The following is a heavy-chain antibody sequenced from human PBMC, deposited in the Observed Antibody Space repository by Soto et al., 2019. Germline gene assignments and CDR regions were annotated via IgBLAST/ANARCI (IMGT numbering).Heavy chain of an antibody. CDR1: GGTFSSYA. J-gene: IGHJ3*02. D-gene: IGHD3-22*01. CDR2: IIPIFGTA. CDR3: AREDYYDSSGYSAPDAFDI. Sequence: ASVKVSWKASGGTFSSYAISWVRQAPVQGLEWMGGIIPIFGTANYAQKFQGRVTITADESTSTAYMELSSLRSEDTAVYYCAREDYYDSSGYSAPDAFDIWGQGTMVTVSS. V-gene: IGHV1-69*13.